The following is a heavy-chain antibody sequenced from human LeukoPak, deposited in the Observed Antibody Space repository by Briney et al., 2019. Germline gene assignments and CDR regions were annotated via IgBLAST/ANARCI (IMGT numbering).Heavy chain of an antibody. Sequence: PGGSLRLSCAASGFTFSNAYMNWVRQAPGKGLEWVGRIKPKTDGETTECAAPVKDRFSISRDDSKSMMYLQMNSLKTEDTAVYYCITPLPYSAQGVQGTLVTVSS. J-gene: IGHJ4*02. CDR2: IKPKTDGETT. CDR3: ITPLPYSAQ. CDR1: GFTFSNAY. D-gene: IGHD2-21*01. V-gene: IGHV3-15*07.